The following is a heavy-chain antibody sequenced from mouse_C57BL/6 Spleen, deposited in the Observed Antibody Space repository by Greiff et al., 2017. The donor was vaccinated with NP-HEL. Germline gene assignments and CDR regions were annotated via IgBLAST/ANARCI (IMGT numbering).Heavy chain of an antibody. CDR3: AREGALDYGYAMDY. D-gene: IGHD2-4*01. CDR1: GFTFSDYG. V-gene: IGHV5-17*01. Sequence: EVMLVESGGGLVKPGGSLKLSCAASGFTFSDYGMHWVRQAPEKGLEWVAYISSGSSTIYYADTVKGRFTISRDNAKNTLFLQMTSLRSEDTAMYYCAREGALDYGYAMDYWGQGTSVTVSS. J-gene: IGHJ4*01. CDR2: ISSGSSTI.